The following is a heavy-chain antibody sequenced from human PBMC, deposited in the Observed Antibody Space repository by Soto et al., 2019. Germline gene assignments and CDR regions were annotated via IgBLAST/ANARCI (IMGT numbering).Heavy chain of an antibody. J-gene: IGHJ6*02. Sequence: QVQLVQSGSELKKPGASVKVSCKASGYTFTSYAMNWVRQAPGQGLEWMGWINTNTGNPTYAQGFTGRFVFSLDTSVITAYLQICSLKAEDTAVYYCAREALPHYDFWSGYYLGYYYGMDGWGQGTTVTVSS. CDR3: AREALPHYDFWSGYYLGYYYGMDG. V-gene: IGHV7-4-1*01. CDR2: INTNTGNP. CDR1: GYTFTSYA. D-gene: IGHD3-3*01.